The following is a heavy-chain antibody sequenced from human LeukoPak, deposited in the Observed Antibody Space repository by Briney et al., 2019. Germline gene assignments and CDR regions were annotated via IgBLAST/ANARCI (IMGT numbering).Heavy chain of an antibody. CDR1: GFTFSSYE. Sequence: GGSLRLPCAASGFTFSSYEMNWVRQAPGKGLEWVSYISSSGSTIYYADSVKGRFTISRDNAKNSLYLQMNSLRAEDTAVYYCARGGGARDGAALQHWGQGTLVTVSS. D-gene: IGHD4-17*01. CDR2: ISSSGSTI. CDR3: ARGGGARDGAALQH. V-gene: IGHV3-48*03. J-gene: IGHJ1*01.